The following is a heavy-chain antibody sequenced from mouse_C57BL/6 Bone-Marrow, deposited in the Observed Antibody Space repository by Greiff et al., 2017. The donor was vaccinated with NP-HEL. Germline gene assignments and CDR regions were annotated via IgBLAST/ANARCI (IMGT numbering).Heavy chain of an antibody. CDR2: INPNYGTT. J-gene: IGHJ4*01. CDR3: ARALGRDYYAMDY. CDR1: GYSFTDYN. V-gene: IGHV1-39*01. Sequence: VQLQQSGPELVKPGASVKISCKASGYSFTDYNMNWVKQSNEKSLEWIGVINPNYGTTSYNQKFKGKATLTVDQSSSTAYMQLNRLTSEDSAVYYCARALGRDYYAMDYWGQGTSVTVSS. D-gene: IGHD4-1*01.